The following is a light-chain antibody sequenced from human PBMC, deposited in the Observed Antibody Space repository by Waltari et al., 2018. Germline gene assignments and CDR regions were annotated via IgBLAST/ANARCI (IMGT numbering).Light chain of an antibody. CDR3: QQYVSSPVT. CDR1: QSVSSTY. J-gene: IGKJ4*01. Sequence: EIVLTQSPGTLSLSPGERATLSCRVSQSVSSTYLAWYQQKAGQAPRLLIYGSSTRATGITDRFSGSGSGTEFTLTISRLEPEDFAVYYCQQYVSSPVTFGGGTKVEIK. V-gene: IGKV3-20*01. CDR2: GSS.